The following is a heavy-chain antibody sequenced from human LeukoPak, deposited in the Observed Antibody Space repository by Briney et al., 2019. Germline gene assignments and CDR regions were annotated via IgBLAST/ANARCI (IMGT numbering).Heavy chain of an antibody. CDR2: IDQRGNK. CDR1: AGSFSGYY. V-gene: IGHV4-34*01. J-gene: IGHJ3*02. CDR3: TRIRSSSPFLRVFDI. D-gene: IGHD2/OR15-2a*01. Sequence: SETLSLTCGVYAGSFSGYYWSWIRQPPGKGLEWIGEIDQRGNKNYNPSLQSRVTISLDTSQNQFSLRLSSLTAVDTAVYHCTRIRSSSPFLRVFDIWGQGTMVTVSS.